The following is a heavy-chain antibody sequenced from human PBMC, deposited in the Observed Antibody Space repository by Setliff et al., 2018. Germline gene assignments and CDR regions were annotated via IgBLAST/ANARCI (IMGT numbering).Heavy chain of an antibody. J-gene: IGHJ3*02. CDR2: IYTGGST. D-gene: IGHD3-22*01. CDR3: ARGRGISMIVVVTHDAFDI. Sequence: SETLSLTCSVSGDSINSGTYYWSWFRQSAGKGLEWIGRIYTGGSTNYNPSLKSRVTISVDTSKNQFSLKLSSVTAADTAVYYCARGRGISMIVVVTHDAFDIWGQGTMVTVSS. V-gene: IGHV4-61*02. CDR1: GDSINSGTYY.